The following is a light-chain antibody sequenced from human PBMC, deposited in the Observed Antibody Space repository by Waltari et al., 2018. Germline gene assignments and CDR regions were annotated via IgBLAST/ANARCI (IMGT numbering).Light chain of an antibody. CDR3: CSYAGSYILV. V-gene: IGLV2-11*01. J-gene: IGLJ2*01. Sequence: QSALTQPRSVSGSPGQSVTISCTGTSSDVGGYNYVSCYQQHPGKAPKLMIYDVNKRPSGFPDRFSGSKSGNTASLTISGLQAEDEADFYCCSYAGSYILVFGGGTKLTVL. CDR2: DVN. CDR1: SSDVGGYNY.